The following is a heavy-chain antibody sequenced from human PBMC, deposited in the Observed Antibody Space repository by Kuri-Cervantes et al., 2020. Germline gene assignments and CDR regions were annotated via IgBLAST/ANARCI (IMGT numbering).Heavy chain of an antibody. D-gene: IGHD3-10*01. CDR2: ISWDGGST. V-gene: IGHV3-43*01. CDR1: GFTFDDYT. J-gene: IGHJ4*02. CDR3: ARGGRGEDYFDY. Sequence: GGSLRLSCAASGFTFDDYTMHWVRQAPGKGLEWVSLISWDGGSTYYADSVKGRFTISRDNAKNSLYLQMNSLRAEDTAVYYCARGGRGEDYFDYWGQGTLVTVSS.